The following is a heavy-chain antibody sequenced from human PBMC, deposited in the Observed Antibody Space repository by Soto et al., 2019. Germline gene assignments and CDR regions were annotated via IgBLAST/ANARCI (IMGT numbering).Heavy chain of an antibody. CDR2: IYYSGST. J-gene: IGHJ5*02. CDR3: ARARTVTSPIIP. V-gene: IGHV4-59*01. Sequence: PSETLSLTCTVSGGSISSYYWSWIRQPPGKGLEWIGYIYYSGSTNYNPSLKSRVTISVDTSKNQFSLKLSSVTAADTAVYYCARARTVTSPIIPWGQGTLVTVSS. D-gene: IGHD4-17*01. CDR1: GGSISSYY.